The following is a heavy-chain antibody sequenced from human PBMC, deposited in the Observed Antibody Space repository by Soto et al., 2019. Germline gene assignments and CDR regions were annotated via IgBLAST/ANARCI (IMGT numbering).Heavy chain of an antibody. CDR2: IYYSGST. V-gene: IGHV4-59*01. CDR3: AWAYYGSGSYYGFDS. Sequence: GKGLQWIGYIYYSGSTNYNPSLKSRVTISVDTSKNQFSLKLNSVTAADTAVYYCAWAYYGSGSYYGFDSWGQGTLVSVS. J-gene: IGHJ4*02. D-gene: IGHD3-10*01.